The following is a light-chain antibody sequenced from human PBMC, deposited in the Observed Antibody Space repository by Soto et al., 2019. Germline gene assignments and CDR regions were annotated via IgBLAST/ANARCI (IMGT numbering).Light chain of an antibody. Sequence: QSVLTQPPSVSGAPGQRVTISCTGSSSNIGAGYDVHWYQQLPGTAPKLLISGNNNRPSGVPDRFSGSKSGTSGSLAITGLQAEDEADYYCQSYDNSLSGPGVFGTGTKVTVL. V-gene: IGLV1-40*01. CDR1: SSNIGAGYD. CDR2: GNN. J-gene: IGLJ1*01. CDR3: QSYDNSLSGPGV.